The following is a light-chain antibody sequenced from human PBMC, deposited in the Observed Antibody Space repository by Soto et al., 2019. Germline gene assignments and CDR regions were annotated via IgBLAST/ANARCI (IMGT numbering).Light chain of an antibody. J-gene: IGKJ4*01. Sequence: EIVIAQSAARVSFSPGDGATLSFRVSQSVGSSLAWYQQKPGQAPRLLIYDASNRATGVPARFSGSGSGTAFTLTINSLDPEQVAVSYCQQRQNLFTFRGGTKVDIK. V-gene: IGKV3-11*01. CDR1: QSVGSS. CDR3: QQRQNLFT. CDR2: DAS.